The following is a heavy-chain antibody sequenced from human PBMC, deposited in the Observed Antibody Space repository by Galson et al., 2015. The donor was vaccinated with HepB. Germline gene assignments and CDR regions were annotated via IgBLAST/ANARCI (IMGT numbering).Heavy chain of an antibody. J-gene: IGHJ3*02. CDR2: IKSKTDGGTT. Sequence: SLRLSCAASGFTFSNAWMNWVRQAPGKGLEWVGRIKSKTDGGTTTNAAHVKGRFTISRDVSKNTLHLQMDSLKTEDTAVYYCTTANYKWDRYAFDTWGQGTMVTVSS. V-gene: IGHV3-15*07. CDR3: TTANYKWDRYAFDT. CDR1: GFTFSNAW. D-gene: IGHD4/OR15-4a*01.